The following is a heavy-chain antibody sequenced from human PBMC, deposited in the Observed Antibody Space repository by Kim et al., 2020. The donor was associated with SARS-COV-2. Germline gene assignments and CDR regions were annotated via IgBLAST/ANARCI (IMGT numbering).Heavy chain of an antibody. J-gene: IGHJ6*02. CDR2: ISSSSSYT. CDR1: GFTFSDYY. Sequence: GGSLRLSCAASGFTFSDYYMSWIRQAPGKGLEWVSYISSSSSYTNYADSVKGRFTISRDNAKNSLYLQMNSLRAEDTAVYYCARDHSTYYYDSSGYYRALTPEYYSDGMDVWGQGTTVTVSS. CDR3: ARDHSTYYYDSSGYYRALTPEYYSDGMDV. D-gene: IGHD3-22*01. V-gene: IGHV3-11*05.